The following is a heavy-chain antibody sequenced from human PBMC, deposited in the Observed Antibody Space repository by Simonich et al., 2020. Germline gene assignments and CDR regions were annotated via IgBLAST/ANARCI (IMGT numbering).Heavy chain of an antibody. CDR1: GFTFSSSS. CDR2: ISSSSSYL. J-gene: IGHJ4*02. Sequence: GGGLVKPGGSLRLSCAASGFTFSSSSMNWVRQAPGKGLEWVSSISSSSSYLYYADSVKGRFTISRDNAKNSLYLQMNSLRAEDTAVYYCARDTSYYGSGSYYFDYWGQGTLVTVSS. D-gene: IGHD3-10*01. V-gene: IGHV3-21*01. CDR3: ARDTSYYGSGSYYFDY.